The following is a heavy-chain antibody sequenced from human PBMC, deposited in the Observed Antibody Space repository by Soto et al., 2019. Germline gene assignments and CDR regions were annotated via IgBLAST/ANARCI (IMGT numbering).Heavy chain of an antibody. CDR3: ARGGWRGYSFGGWFDP. V-gene: IGHV4-59*01. Sequence: QVQPQESAPGLMKPSETRSLTCTVSGGSISRYYWSWIRQPPGKGLEWIGYIYYSGSTNYNPSLKARVTISVDTSKNQCTLKLSSVTAADTAVYSCARGGWRGYSFGGWFDPWGQGTLVTVSS. D-gene: IGHD3-3*01. CDR2: IYYSGST. CDR1: GGSISRYY. J-gene: IGHJ5*02.